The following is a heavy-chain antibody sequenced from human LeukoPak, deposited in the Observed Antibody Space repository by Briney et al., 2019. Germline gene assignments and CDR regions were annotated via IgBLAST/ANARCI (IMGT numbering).Heavy chain of an antibody. CDR2: IYSGGST. Sequence: PGGSLRLSCAASGFTVSSNYMSWVRQAPGKGLEWVSVIYSGGSTYYADSVKGRFTISRDNSKNTLYLQMNSLRAKDTAVYYCARVHDGYSSSWSPFDYWGQGTLVTVSS. CDR3: ARVHDGYSSSWSPFDY. D-gene: IGHD6-13*01. J-gene: IGHJ4*02. V-gene: IGHV3-53*01. CDR1: GFTVSSNY.